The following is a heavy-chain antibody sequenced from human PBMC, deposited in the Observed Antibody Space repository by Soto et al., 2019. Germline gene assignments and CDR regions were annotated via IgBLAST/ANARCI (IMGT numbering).Heavy chain of an antibody. Sequence: QVQLQESGPGLVKASQTLSLTCTVSGGSIRNGDYYWSWIRQLPGKGLEWVGNIYSIGTTSYNPSLKSRVIISIDTSKNQFSLELTAVLAAATAVYYCAKNETTRPWFDTWGQGTMVTVSS. CDR3: AKNETTRPWFDT. J-gene: IGHJ5*02. CDR1: GGSIRNGDYY. V-gene: IGHV4-31*03. CDR2: IYSIGTT.